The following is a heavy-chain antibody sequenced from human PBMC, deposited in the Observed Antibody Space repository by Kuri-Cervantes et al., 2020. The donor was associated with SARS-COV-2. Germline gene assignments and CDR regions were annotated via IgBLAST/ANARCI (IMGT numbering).Heavy chain of an antibody. CDR3: ARDLGSFFDY. J-gene: IGHJ4*02. V-gene: IGHV3-21*04. CDR2: ISGTGGST. CDR1: GFTFSSYG. Sequence: GESLKISCAASGFTFSSYGMHWVRQAPGKGLEWVSGISGTGGSTYYADSVKGRFTISRDNAKNSLYLQMNSLRAEDTAAYYCARDLGSFFDYWGQGTLVTGAS. D-gene: IGHD3-16*01.